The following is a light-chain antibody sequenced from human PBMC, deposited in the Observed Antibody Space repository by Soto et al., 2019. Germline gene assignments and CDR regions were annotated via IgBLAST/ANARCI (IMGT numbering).Light chain of an antibody. J-gene: IGKJ1*01. CDR2: GAS. Sequence: EIVFTRSPATLSMSPGERATLSCRASQSVSSYLAWYQQKPGQAPRLLIYGASNRATGIPARFSGSGSGTDFTLTISSLEPEDFAVYYCQQRSNWPPWTFGQGTKVDI. CDR1: QSVSSY. CDR3: QQRSNWPPWT. V-gene: IGKV3-11*01.